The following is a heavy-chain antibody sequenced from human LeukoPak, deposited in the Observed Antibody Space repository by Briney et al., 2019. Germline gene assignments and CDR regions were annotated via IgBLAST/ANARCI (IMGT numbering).Heavy chain of an antibody. CDR3: ARVASGYDSRGNFDY. CDR1: GASISSSPYY. D-gene: IGHD5-12*01. CDR2: IYYSEST. Sequence: SQTLSLTCTVSGASISSSPYYWGWIRQPPGKGLQWIGSIYYSESTYYHPSLKSRATISVDTSNNLFSRNLSSVADADTAVYYCARVASGYDSRGNFDYWGQGSLVSVSS. J-gene: IGHJ4*02. V-gene: IGHV4-39*07.